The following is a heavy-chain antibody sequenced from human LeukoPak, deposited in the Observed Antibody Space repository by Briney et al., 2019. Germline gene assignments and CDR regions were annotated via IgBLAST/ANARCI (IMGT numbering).Heavy chain of an antibody. CDR3: ARETAMVPDH. Sequence: GRSLRPSCAASGFTFRSYGMHWVRQAPGKGLEWVAVIWYDGSNKHYADSVKGRFTISRDNSKNTLYLQMNSLRAEDTAVYYCARETAMVPDHWGQGTLVTVSS. D-gene: IGHD5-18*01. J-gene: IGHJ5*02. V-gene: IGHV3-33*01. CDR2: IWYDGSNK. CDR1: GFTFRSYG.